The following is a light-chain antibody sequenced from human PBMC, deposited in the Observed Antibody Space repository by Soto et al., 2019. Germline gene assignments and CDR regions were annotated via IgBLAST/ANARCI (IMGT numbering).Light chain of an antibody. V-gene: IGKV1-5*03. J-gene: IGKJ1*01. CDR3: QQYNDYSAWT. Sequence: DIQMTQSPSTLSGSVGARVTITCRASQTISSWLAWYQQKPGKAPKLLIYKASTLKNGVPSRFSGTESGTEFTLTISSLRPDDFATYYCQQYNDYSAWTFGQGTKVDTK. CDR1: QTISSW. CDR2: KAS.